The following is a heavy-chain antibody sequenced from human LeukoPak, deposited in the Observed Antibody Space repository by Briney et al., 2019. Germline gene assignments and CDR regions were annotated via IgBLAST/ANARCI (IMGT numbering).Heavy chain of an antibody. V-gene: IGHV1-18*01. Sequence: ASVKVSCKASGYTFTSYGISWVRQAPGQGLEWMGWISAYNGNTNYAQKLQGRVSMTTDTSTSTAYMELRSLRSDDTAVYYCARGVRFLEWFGTLPAFDIWGQGTMVTVSS. CDR3: ARGVRFLEWFGTLPAFDI. CDR2: ISAYNGNT. D-gene: IGHD3-3*01. CDR1: GYTFTSYG. J-gene: IGHJ3*02.